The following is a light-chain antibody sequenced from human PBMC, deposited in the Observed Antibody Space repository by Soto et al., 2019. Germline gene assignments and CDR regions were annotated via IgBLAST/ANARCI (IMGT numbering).Light chain of an antibody. V-gene: IGKV3D-15*01. CDR3: QQYKDWPPLT. J-gene: IGKJ4*01. CDR2: GAS. Sequence: PGEGATLSCRASQNINSNLAWYQQGPGQAPRVLIYGASSRASGIPDRFSGSGSGIDFALTVNRLEPDDFAVYYCQQYKDWPPLTFGGGTRVESK. CDR1: QNINSN.